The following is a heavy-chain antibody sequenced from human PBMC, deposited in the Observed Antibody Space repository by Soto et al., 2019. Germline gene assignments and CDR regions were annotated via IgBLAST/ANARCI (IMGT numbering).Heavy chain of an antibody. V-gene: IGHV1-2*02. D-gene: IGHD3-3*01. J-gene: IGHJ6*02. Sequence: ASVRVSCKASGYTFTGYYMHWVRQAPGQGLEWMGWIKPNSGGTNYAQKFQGRVTMTRDTSISTAYMELSRLRSDDTAVYYCAREGVTTIFGVVIIRGMDVWGQGTTVTVSS. CDR2: IKPNSGGT. CDR3: AREGVTTIFGVVIIRGMDV. CDR1: GYTFTGYY.